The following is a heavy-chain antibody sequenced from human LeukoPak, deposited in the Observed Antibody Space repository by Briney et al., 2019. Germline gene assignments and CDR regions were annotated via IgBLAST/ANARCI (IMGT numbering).Heavy chain of an antibody. Sequence: PSETLSLTCTVSGGSISSSSYYWGWIRQPPGKGLEWIGSIYYSGSTYYNPSLKSRVTISVDTSKNQFSLKLSSVTAADTAVYYCARGVYDILTGEYNWFDPWGQGTLVTVSS. V-gene: IGHV4-39*01. CDR2: IYYSGST. CDR1: GGSISSSSYY. D-gene: IGHD3-9*01. J-gene: IGHJ5*02. CDR3: ARGVYDILTGEYNWFDP.